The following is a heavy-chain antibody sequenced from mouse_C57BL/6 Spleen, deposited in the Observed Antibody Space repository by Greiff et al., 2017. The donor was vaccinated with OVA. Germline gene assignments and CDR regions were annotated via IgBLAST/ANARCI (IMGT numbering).Heavy chain of an antibody. D-gene: IGHD3-2*02. Sequence: EVKLMESGGGLVQPGGSLQLSCAASGFTFSDYYMYWVRQTPEQRLAWVAYISNGGGSTYYPDTVMGRFPISRDKAKKTLDLQRSRLKSEDTAMYYCARQLRLRFDDWGQGTTLTGAS. CDR2: ISNGGGST. V-gene: IGHV5-12*01. CDR3: ARQLRLRFDD. J-gene: IGHJ2*01. CDR1: GFTFSDYY.